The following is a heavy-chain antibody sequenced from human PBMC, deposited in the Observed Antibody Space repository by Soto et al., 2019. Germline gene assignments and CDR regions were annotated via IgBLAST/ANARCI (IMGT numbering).Heavy chain of an antibody. V-gene: IGHV3-23*01. CDR2: ISGRGGAT. CDR3: AKGGVLYATSFIDY. D-gene: IGHD2-2*01. CDR1: GFTFSNYG. J-gene: IGHJ4*02. Sequence: EVQLLESGGGLVQPGGSLRLSCAASGFTFSNYGMSWVRQAPGKGLEWVSAISGRGGATYYADSVKGRFTVSTDSSKNTLYLQMNSLRAEDTATYYCAKGGVLYATSFIDYWGQGTLVTVSS.